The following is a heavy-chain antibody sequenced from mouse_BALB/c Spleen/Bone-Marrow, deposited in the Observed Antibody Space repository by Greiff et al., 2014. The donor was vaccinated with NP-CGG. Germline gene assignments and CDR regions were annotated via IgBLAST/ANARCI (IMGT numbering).Heavy chain of an antibody. D-gene: IGHD2-14*01. CDR1: GYSFTGYT. CDR2: INPYNGGT. J-gene: IGHJ1*01. Sequence: DVQLQESGPELVKPGASMKISCKASGYSFTGYTMNWVKQSHGKNLGWIGLINPYNGGTSYNQKFKGKATLTVDKSSSTAYMELLSLTSEDSAVYYCAREEGYDEGEYFDVWGAGTTVTVSS. CDR3: AREEGYDEGEYFDV. V-gene: IGHV1-18*01.